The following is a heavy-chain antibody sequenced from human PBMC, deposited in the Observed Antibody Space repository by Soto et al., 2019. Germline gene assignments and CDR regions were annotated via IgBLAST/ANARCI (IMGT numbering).Heavy chain of an antibody. CDR2: ISGSGGST. D-gene: IGHD3-3*01. Sequence: EVQLLESGGGLVQPGGSLRLSCAASGFTFSSYAMSWVRQAPGKGLEWVSAISGSGGSTYYADSVKGRFTISRDNSKNTMYLQMTSGSAEDTVVYYCASIPMGEFFGVALSPRQYYYGVDVWGHGTTVYVS. V-gene: IGHV3-23*01. CDR3: ASIPMGEFFGVALSPRQYYYGVDV. J-gene: IGHJ6*02. CDR1: GFTFSSYA.